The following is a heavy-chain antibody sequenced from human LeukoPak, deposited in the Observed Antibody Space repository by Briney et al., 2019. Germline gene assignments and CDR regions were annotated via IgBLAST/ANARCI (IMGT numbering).Heavy chain of an antibody. CDR1: GGSISSYY. V-gene: IGHV4-59*01. CDR3: ASGSLTYYYGSGTEGYFDY. D-gene: IGHD3-10*01. CDR2: IYYSGST. J-gene: IGHJ4*02. Sequence: SETLSLTCTVSGGSISSYYWSWIRQPPGKGLEWIGYIYYSGSTNYNPSLKSRVTISVDTSKNQFSLKLSSVTAADTAVYYCASGSLTYYYGSGTEGYFDYWGQGTLVTASS.